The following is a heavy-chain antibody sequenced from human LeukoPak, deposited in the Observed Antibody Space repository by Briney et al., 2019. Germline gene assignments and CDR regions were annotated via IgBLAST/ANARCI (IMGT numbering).Heavy chain of an antibody. CDR1: GFTFSSYG. CDR3: ARERSSQGYFDF. CDR2: IWYDGSNK. Sequence: GGSLRLSCAASGFTFSSYGMHWVRQAPGKGLEWVAVIWYDGSNKYYADSVKGRFTISADKSISTAYLQWSSLKASDTAMYYCARERSSQGYFDFWGQGTLVTVSS. J-gene: IGHJ4*02. D-gene: IGHD6-6*01. V-gene: IGHV3-33*01.